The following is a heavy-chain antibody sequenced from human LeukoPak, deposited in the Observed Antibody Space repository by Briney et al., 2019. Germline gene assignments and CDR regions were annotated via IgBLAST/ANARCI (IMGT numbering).Heavy chain of an antibody. CDR2: IKQDGSEK. CDR1: GFDFSNYW. V-gene: IGHV3-7*03. Sequence: GGSLRLSCAASGFDFSNYWMYWVRQAPGKGLEWVANIKQDGSEKYYVDSVRGRFTISRDNSKNTLYLQMNSLRAEDTAVYYCAKALSGSYPDYFDYWGQGTLVTVSS. D-gene: IGHD1-26*01. CDR3: AKALSGSYPDYFDY. J-gene: IGHJ4*02.